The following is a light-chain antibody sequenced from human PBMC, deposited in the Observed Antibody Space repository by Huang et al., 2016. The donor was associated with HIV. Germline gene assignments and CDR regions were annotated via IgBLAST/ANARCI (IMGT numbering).Light chain of an antibody. CDR3: QQYYSTPPL. V-gene: IGKV4-1*01. CDR1: QNILYNSKNKNY. CDR2: WAT. Sequence: DIVMTQSPDSLAVSLGERATINCKSSQNILYNSKNKNYLAWYQQKPGQPPKLLIYWATTRESGVPDLFSGSGSGTDFTLTISSLQAEDVAVYYCQQYYSTPPLFGQGTKLEIK. J-gene: IGKJ2*01.